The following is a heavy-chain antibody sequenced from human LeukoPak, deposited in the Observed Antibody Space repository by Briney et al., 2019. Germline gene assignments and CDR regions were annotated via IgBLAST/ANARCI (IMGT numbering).Heavy chain of an antibody. D-gene: IGHD6-13*01. J-gene: IGHJ6*02. CDR3: ARDHHSSSWYGGLYYYYGMDV. V-gene: IGHV3-33*01. Sequence: GGSPRLSCAASGFTFSSYGMHWVRQAPGKGLEWVAVIWYDGSNKYYADSVKGRFTVSRDNSKNTLYLQMNSLRAEDTAVYYCARDHHSSSWYGGLYYYYGMDVWGQGTTVTVSS. CDR1: GFTFSSYG. CDR2: IWYDGSNK.